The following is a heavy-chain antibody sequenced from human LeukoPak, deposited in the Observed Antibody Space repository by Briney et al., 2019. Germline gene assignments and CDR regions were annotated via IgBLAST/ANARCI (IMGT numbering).Heavy chain of an antibody. Sequence: ASVKVSCKASGCTFTSYAMHWVRQAPGQRLEWMGWINAGNGNTKYSQKFQGRVTITRDTSASTAYMELSSLRSEDTAVYYCAVGDIVVVVALDYWGQGTLVTVSS. CDR1: GCTFTSYA. J-gene: IGHJ4*02. V-gene: IGHV1-3*01. D-gene: IGHD2-15*01. CDR3: AVGDIVVVVALDY. CDR2: INAGNGNT.